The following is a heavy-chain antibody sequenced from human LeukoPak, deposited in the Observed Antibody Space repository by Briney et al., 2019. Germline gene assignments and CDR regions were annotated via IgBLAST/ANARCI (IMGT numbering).Heavy chain of an antibody. CDR2: ISSSSSTI. J-gene: IGHJ3*02. CDR3: ASDKNYYDSSGYYPDAFDI. D-gene: IGHD3-22*01. V-gene: IGHV3-48*04. CDR1: GFTFSSYS. Sequence: GGSLRLSCAASGFTFSSYSMNWVRQAPGKGLEWVSYISSSSSTIYYADSVKGRFTISRDNAKNSLYLQMNSLRAEDTAVYYCASDKNYYDSSGYYPDAFDIWGQGTMVTVSS.